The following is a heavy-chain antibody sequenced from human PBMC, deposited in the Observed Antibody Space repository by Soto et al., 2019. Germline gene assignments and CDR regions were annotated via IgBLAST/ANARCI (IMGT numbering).Heavy chain of an antibody. D-gene: IGHD3-3*01. Sequence: ASVKVSCKASGYTFTSYAMHWVRQAPGQRLEWMGWINAGNGNTKYSQKFQGRVTITRDTSASTAYMELSSLRSEDTAVYYCATGKYDFWSAPSRWFDPWGQGTLVTVSS. CDR2: INAGNGNT. CDR3: ATGKYDFWSAPSRWFDP. V-gene: IGHV1-3*01. CDR1: GYTFTSYA. J-gene: IGHJ5*02.